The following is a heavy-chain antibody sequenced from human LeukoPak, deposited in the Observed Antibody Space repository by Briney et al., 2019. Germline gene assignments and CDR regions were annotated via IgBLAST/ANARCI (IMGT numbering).Heavy chain of an antibody. J-gene: IGHJ3*02. CDR1: GFTFSSYS. D-gene: IGHD2-2*01. Sequence: GGSLRLSCAASGFTFSSYSMNWVRQAPGKGLEWVSSISSSSSYIYYADSVKGRFTISRDNVKNSLYLQMNSLRAEDTAVYYCAREVVVPAIRFLDAFDIWGQGTMVTVSS. CDR3: AREVVVPAIRFLDAFDI. V-gene: IGHV3-21*01. CDR2: ISSSSSYI.